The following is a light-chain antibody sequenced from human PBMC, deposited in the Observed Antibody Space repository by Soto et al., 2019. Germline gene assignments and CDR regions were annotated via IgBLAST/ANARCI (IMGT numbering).Light chain of an antibody. CDR2: GAS. J-gene: IGKJ1*01. Sequence: VVMTQSPATLSVSPGERATLSCRASQSVSSNLAWYQQKPGQAPRLLIYGASTRATGIRARFSGSGSGTEFTLTISGLQSEDFALYYCQQYNNWPPLTFGQGTKVDIK. CDR3: QQYNNWPPLT. CDR1: QSVSSN. V-gene: IGKV3-15*01.